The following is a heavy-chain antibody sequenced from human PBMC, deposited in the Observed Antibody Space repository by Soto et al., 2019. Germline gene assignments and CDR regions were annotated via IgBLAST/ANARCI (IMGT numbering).Heavy chain of an antibody. Sequence: PSETQSLTCTVSGGSISSYYWSWIRQPAGKGLEWIWRIYTSGSTNYNPSLKSRVTMSVDTSKNQFSLRLSSVTAADTAVYYCARGGIAATFDYYYYYGMDVWGQGTTVTVSS. CDR1: GGSISSYY. CDR2: IYTSGST. CDR3: ARGGIAATFDYYYYYGMDV. D-gene: IGHD2-15*01. V-gene: IGHV4-4*07. J-gene: IGHJ6*02.